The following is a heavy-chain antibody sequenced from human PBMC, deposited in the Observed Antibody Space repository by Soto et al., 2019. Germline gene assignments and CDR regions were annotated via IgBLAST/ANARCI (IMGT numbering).Heavy chain of an antibody. V-gene: IGHV3-15*01. J-gene: IGHJ4*02. CDR2: IKSKTDGGTT. CDR3: TTPRTSGYCSGGSCYELGY. D-gene: IGHD2-15*01. Sequence: GSLRLSCAASGFTFSNAWMSWVRQAPGKGLEWVGRIKSKTDGGTTDYAAPVKGRFTISRDDSKNTLYLQMNSLKTEDTAVYYCTTPRTSGYCSGGSCYELGYWGQGTLVTVSS. CDR1: GFTFSNAW.